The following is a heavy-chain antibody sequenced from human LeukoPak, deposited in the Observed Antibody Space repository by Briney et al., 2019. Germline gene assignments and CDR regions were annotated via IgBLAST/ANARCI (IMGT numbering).Heavy chain of an antibody. J-gene: IGHJ3*02. CDR3: AREGDDAFDI. CDR2: IYTSGST. V-gene: IGHV4-61*02. Sequence: SQTLSLTCTVSGGSISSGSYYWSWIRQPAGTGLEWIGRIYTSGSTNYNPSLKSRVTISVDTSKNQFSLKLSSVTAADTAVYYCAREGDDAFDIWGQGTMVTVSS. CDR1: GGSISSGSYY. D-gene: IGHD1-26*01.